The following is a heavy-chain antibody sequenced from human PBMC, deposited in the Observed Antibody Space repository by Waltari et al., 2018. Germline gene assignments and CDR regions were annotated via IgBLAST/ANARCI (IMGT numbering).Heavy chain of an antibody. J-gene: IGHJ4*02. CDR2: IDDDGSSA. Sequence: DVHLVESGGGLVQPRGSLRLSCTVSGFTFGSHWMHWVRQVPGKGLVWSSRIDDDGSSAIYADSVKGRFTGSRDNAKNTLYLEMNNLKAEDTAVYYCASDCCGSGYRIHYWGQGTLVNVSS. D-gene: IGHD3-3*01. CDR3: ASDCCGSGYRIHY. CDR1: GFTFGSHW. V-gene: IGHV3-74*01.